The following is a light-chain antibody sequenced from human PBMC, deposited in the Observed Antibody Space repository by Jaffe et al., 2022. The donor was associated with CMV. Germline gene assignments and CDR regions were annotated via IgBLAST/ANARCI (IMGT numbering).Light chain of an antibody. CDR1: SSDIGTYNY. V-gene: IGLV2-14*03. CDR2: DVS. Sequence: QSALTQPASVSGSPGQSITISCTGTSSDIGTYNYVSWYQQYPDKAPKLIIYDVSNGPPGVSDRFSGSKAGNTASLTIFGLQAEDEATYYCSSKSSSNTLLLFGGGTKLTVL. J-gene: IGLJ2*01. CDR3: SSKSSSNTLLL.